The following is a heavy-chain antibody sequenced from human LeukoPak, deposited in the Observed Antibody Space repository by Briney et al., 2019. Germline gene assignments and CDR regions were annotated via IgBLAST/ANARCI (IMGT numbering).Heavy chain of an antibody. CDR3: ATGANMRTGPFDI. V-gene: IGHV5-51*01. D-gene: IGHD1/OR15-1a*01. CDR1: GYTFTGYW. CDR2: IYPGDSDT. Sequence: GESLKISCKGSGYTFTGYWIGWVRQMPGKGLEWMGIIYPGDSDTRYGPSFQGQVTISADKSISTAYLQWSSLKASDTAMYYCATGANMRTGPFDIWGQGTMVTVSS. J-gene: IGHJ3*02.